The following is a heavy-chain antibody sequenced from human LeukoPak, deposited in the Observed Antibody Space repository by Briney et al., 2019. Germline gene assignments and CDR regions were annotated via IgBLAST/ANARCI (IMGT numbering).Heavy chain of an antibody. CDR2: INHSGST. CDR3: ARGPSGYYYFLDY. Sequence: SETLSLTCAVYGGSFSGYYWSWIRQPPGKGLEWIGEINHSGSTNYNPSLKSRVTISVDTSKNQFSLKLSSVTAADTTVYYCARGPSGYYYFLDYWGQGPLVTVSS. V-gene: IGHV4-34*01. CDR1: GGSFSGYY. J-gene: IGHJ4*02. D-gene: IGHD3-22*01.